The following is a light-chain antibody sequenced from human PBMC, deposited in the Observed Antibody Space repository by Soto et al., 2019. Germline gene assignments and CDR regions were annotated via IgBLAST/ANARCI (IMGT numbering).Light chain of an antibody. J-gene: IGKJ2*01. V-gene: IGKV1-8*01. Sequence: AIRMTQSPSSFSASTGDRVTITCRASQGISSYLAWYQKKPGKAPKLLIYAASTLQSGVPSRSSGSGSGTDFTLTISCLQSEDFATYYCLQYYSYPLTFGQGTKLEIK. CDR3: LQYYSYPLT. CDR1: QGISSY. CDR2: AAS.